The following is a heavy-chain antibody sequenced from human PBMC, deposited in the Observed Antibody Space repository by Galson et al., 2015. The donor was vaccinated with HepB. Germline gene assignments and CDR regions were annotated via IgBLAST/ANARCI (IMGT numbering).Heavy chain of an antibody. V-gene: IGHV3-30*18. Sequence: SLRLSCAASGFTFSSYGMHWVRQAPGKGLEWVAVISYDGSNKYYADSVKGRFTISRDSSKNTLYLQMNSLRAEDTAVYYCAKDRGVAYYDFWSGYYTPTGMDVWGQGTTVTVSS. D-gene: IGHD3-3*01. CDR1: GFTFSSYG. J-gene: IGHJ6*02. CDR2: ISYDGSNK. CDR3: AKDRGVAYYDFWSGYYTPTGMDV.